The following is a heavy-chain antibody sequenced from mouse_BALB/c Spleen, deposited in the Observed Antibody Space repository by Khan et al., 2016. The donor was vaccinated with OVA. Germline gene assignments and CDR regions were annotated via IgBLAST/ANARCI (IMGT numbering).Heavy chain of an antibody. CDR2: IYPGNVNT. CDR1: GYTFTSYY. V-gene: IGHV1S56*01. J-gene: IGHJ4*01. Sequence: QVQLQQSGPELVKPGASVRISCKASGYTFTSYYIHWVKQRPGQGLEWIGWIYPGNVNTDYNEKFKGKATLTADKSSSTAYMLLSSLTSEDSAFYFCARWGGNYPSYAMDDWGQGTSVTVSS. CDR3: ARWGGNYPSYAMDD. D-gene: IGHD2-1*01.